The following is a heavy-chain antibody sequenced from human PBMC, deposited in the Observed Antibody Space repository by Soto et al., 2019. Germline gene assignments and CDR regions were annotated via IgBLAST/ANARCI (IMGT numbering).Heavy chain of an antibody. CDR3: VRELGGLES. Sequence: PGGSLRLSCAVSGIPFSNYYMSWIRQAPGKGLEWVSYIESSGTYTNYADSVRGRFTISRDNAKNSLFLQMNGLKTDDTAVYYCVRELGGLESWGQGTLVTVSS. J-gene: IGHJ5*01. CDR1: GIPFSNYY. D-gene: IGHD2-15*01. CDR2: IESSGTYT. V-gene: IGHV3-11*05.